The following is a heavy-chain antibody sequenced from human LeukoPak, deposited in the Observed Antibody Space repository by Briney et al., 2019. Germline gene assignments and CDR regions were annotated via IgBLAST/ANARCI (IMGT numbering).Heavy chain of an antibody. Sequence: GGSLRLSCAASGFTFSSYGMHWVRQAPGKGLEWVAFIRYDGSNKYYADSVKGRFTISRDNSKNTLYLQMNSLRAEDTAVYYCAKARHWNYSPFDYWGQGTLVTVSS. CDR2: IRYDGSNK. V-gene: IGHV3-30*02. CDR3: AKARHWNYSPFDY. D-gene: IGHD1-7*01. CDR1: GFTFSSYG. J-gene: IGHJ4*02.